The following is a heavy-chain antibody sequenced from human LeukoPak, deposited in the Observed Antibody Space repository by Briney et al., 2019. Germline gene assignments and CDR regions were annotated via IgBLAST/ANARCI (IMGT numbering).Heavy chain of an antibody. CDR1: GYNLTELS. D-gene: IGHD3-22*01. V-gene: IGHV1-24*01. J-gene: IGHJ1*01. CDR2: FDPEDGET. Sequence: ASVKVSCKVSGYNLTELSIHWVRQAPGKGLEWMGGFDPEDGETIYAQRFQGRVTMTEDTSTDTAYMELSSLRSEDAAVYYCATVSYYYDSSGYQGYFQHWGQGTLVTVSS. CDR3: ATVSYYYDSSGYQGYFQH.